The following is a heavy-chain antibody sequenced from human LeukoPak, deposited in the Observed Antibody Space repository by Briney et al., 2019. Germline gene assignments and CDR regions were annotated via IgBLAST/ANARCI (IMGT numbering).Heavy chain of an antibody. Sequence: PSETLSLTCNVSGGSISISSHYWGWIRQSPERGLEWIGSIYYSGATYSSPSLKSRVSMSIDTSKNHFSLKMSSVTAADTAVYYCVKTTTVTTFRKSVFAYWGQGILVTVSS. D-gene: IGHD4-11*01. CDR3: VKTTTVTTFRKSVFAY. V-gene: IGHV4-39*02. CDR1: GGSISISSHY. CDR2: IYYSGAT. J-gene: IGHJ4*02.